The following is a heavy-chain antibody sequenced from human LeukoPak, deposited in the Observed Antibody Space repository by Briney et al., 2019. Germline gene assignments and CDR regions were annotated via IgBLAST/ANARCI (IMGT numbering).Heavy chain of an antibody. CDR2: ILYTGGS. CDR1: GGSIRSDFHY. D-gene: IGHD2-15*01. V-gene: IGHV4-39*01. Sequence: SETLSLNCTVSGGSIRSDFHYWDWIRQPPGKGLEWIGSILYTGGSWVKPSLKSRASISVDTSRNQFSLTLYSVNAIDTALYYCTRRASGSGGTQAGMDVWGQGTTVTVSS. J-gene: IGHJ6*02. CDR3: TRRASGSGGTQAGMDV.